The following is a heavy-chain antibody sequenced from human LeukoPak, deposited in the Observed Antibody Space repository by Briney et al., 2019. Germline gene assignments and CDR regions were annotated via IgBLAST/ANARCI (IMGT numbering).Heavy chain of an antibody. CDR3: ASARKSLCDY. Sequence: GRSLRLSCAASGFTFSSYGMHWVRQAPGKGLEWVAVISYDGSNKYYADSVKGRFTISRDNSQNTLYLQMNSLRAEDTAVYYCASARKSLCDYWGQGTLVTVSS. J-gene: IGHJ4*02. CDR2: ISYDGSNK. CDR1: GFTFSSYG. V-gene: IGHV3-30*03.